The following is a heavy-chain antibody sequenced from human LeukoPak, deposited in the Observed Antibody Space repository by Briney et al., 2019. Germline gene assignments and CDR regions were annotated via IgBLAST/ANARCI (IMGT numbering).Heavy chain of an antibody. CDR3: ARETNDYFDSSAYMEV. Sequence: PSETLSLTCAVSGGSISSSSYYWGWIRQPPGKGLEWIGSIDYSGSPCYRPSLKSRATISVDTSKRQVSLKLSSVTAADTAVYYCARETNDYFDSSAYMEVWGQGTTVTVSS. CDR2: IDYSGSP. V-gene: IGHV4-39*07. J-gene: IGHJ6*03. D-gene: IGHD3-22*01. CDR1: GGSISSSSYY.